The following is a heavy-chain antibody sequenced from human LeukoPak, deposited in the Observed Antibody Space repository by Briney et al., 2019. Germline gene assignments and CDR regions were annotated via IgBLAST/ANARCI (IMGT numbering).Heavy chain of an antibody. V-gene: IGHV4-59*01. J-gene: IGHJ4*02. CDR1: GASISGWY. Sequence: SETLSLTCTVSGASISGWYWSWIRQPPGKGLEWIGYVYGSGYTNYNPSFKSRVTMSIDTSKNHFSLKLTSVTAADTATYYCARETSLAGFASGLGFNYWGQGILVTVSS. CDR2: VYGSGYT. CDR3: ARETSLAGFASGLGFNY. D-gene: IGHD6-19*01.